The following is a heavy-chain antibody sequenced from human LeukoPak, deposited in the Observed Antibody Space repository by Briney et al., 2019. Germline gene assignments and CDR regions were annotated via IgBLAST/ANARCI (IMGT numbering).Heavy chain of an antibody. CDR2: ISAYNGNT. CDR1: GYTFTSYG. CDR3: ARAPASVTTISFDY. J-gene: IGHJ4*02. V-gene: IGHV1-18*01. Sequence: ASVKVSCKASGYTFTSYGISWVRQAPGQGPEWMGWISAYNGNTNYAQKLQGRVTMTTDTSTSTAYMELRSLRSDDTAVYYCARAPASVTTISFDYWGQGTLVTVSS. D-gene: IGHD4-17*01.